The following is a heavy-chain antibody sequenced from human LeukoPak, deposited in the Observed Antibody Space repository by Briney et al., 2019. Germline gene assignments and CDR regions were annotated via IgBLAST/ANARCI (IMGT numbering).Heavy chain of an antibody. CDR3: ARVRVGYYFDY. V-gene: IGHV3-48*01. J-gene: IGHJ4*02. Sequence: PGGSLRLSCAASGFTFSSYAMSWVRQAPGKGLEWVSYITSSGSIIHYTDPVKGRFTISRDNADNSLYLQMNSLRAEDTAVYYCARVRVGYYFDYWGQGTLVTVSS. D-gene: IGHD2-15*01. CDR1: GFTFSSYA. CDR2: ITSSGSII.